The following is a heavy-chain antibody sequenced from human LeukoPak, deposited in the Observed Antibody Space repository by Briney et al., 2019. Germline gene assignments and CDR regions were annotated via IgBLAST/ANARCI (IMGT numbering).Heavy chain of an antibody. CDR3: VKAAYSTGWYWGN. J-gene: IGHJ1*01. D-gene: IGHD6-19*01. V-gene: IGHV3-23*01. CDR2: ISGGGGTT. CDR1: GFTFGSYA. Sequence: PGGSLRLSCAASGFTFGSYAMSWVRQAPGKGLEWVSAISGGGGTTFYADSVKGRFTTSRDNSKNTLSLQMSSLGAEDTALYYCVKAAYSTGWYWGNWGQGTLVTVSS.